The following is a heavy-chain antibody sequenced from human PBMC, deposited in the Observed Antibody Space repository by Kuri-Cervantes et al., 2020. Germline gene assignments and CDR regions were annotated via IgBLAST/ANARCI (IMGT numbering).Heavy chain of an antibody. CDR3: ARDRYQLLLTPKGAWFDP. CDR1: GFTLSSYA. V-gene: IGHV3-30-3*01. CDR2: ISYDGSNK. Sequence: GESLKISCAASGFTLSSYAMHWVRQAPGKGLEWVAVISYDGSNKYYADSVKGRFTISRDNSKNTLYLQMNSLRAEDTAVYYCARDRYQLLLTPKGAWFDPWGQGTLVTVSS. D-gene: IGHD2-2*01. J-gene: IGHJ5*02.